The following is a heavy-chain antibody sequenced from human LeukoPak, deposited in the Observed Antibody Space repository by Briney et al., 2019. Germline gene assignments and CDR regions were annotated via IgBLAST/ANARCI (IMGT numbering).Heavy chain of an antibody. CDR2: IRYDGSNK. CDR1: GFTFSSYG. J-gene: IGHJ4*02. CDR3: ARIYGSGSYYNPPHY. D-gene: IGHD3-10*01. V-gene: IGHV3-30*02. Sequence: GGALRLSCAASGFTFSSYGMHWVRQAPGKGLEWVAFIRYDGSNKYYADSVKGRFTISRDNSKNTLYLQMNSLRAEDTAVYYCARIYGSGSYYNPPHYWGQGTLVTASS.